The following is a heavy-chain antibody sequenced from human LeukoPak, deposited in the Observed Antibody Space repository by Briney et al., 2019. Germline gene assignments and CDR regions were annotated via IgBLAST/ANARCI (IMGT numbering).Heavy chain of an antibody. D-gene: IGHD1-26*01. V-gene: IGHV3-74*01. Sequence: GGSLRLSCAAFGFTLNDYWMHWVRQVPGTGPVWVSHINSDGTNTDYADSVKGRFTIFRDNAKKTLYLQMNSLRAEDTAVYYCVRQDSGSYLGGYWGQGTLVTVSS. CDR1: GFTLNDYW. J-gene: IGHJ4*02. CDR2: INSDGTNT. CDR3: VRQDSGSYLGGY.